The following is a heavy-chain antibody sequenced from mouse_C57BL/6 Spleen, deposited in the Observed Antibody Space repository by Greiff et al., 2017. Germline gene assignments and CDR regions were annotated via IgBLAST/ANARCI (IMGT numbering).Heavy chain of an antibody. V-gene: IGHV5-4*01. J-gene: IGHJ2*01. CDR1: GFTFSSYA. CDR2: ISDGGSYT. Sequence: DVHLVESGGGLVKPGGSLKLSCAASGFTFSSYAMSWVRQTPEKRLEWVATISDGGSYTYYPDNVKGRFTISRDNATNNLYLQMSHLKSEDTAMYDCAMASFITTVVGGDFDYWGQGTTLTVSS. CDR3: AMASFITTVVGGDFDY. D-gene: IGHD1-1*01.